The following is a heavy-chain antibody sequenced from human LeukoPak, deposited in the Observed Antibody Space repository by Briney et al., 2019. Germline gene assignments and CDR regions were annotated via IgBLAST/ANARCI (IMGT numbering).Heavy chain of an antibody. CDR1: GYTFTNYD. CDR3: ARGVSRGVDY. V-gene: IGHV1-8*02. Sequence: ASVKVSCKASGYTFTNYDINWVRQATGQGLEWLGWVSTDSGNSDSAQKFQGRITLTRDTSISTVFLELRNLRSDDTAVYYCARGVSRGVDYWGQGTQVTVSS. D-gene: IGHD3-16*01. J-gene: IGHJ4*02. CDR2: VSTDSGNS.